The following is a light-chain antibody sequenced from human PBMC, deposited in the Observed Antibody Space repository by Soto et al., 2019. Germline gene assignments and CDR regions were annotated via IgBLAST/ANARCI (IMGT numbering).Light chain of an antibody. V-gene: IGLV1-47*02. Sequence: QSVLTQPHSASGTPGQRVTISCSGSSSNIGSNYVYWYQQLPGTAPKLLIYSNNQRPSGVPDLFSGSKSGTSASLAISGLRSADEADYYCAAGDDSLSGRVFGGGTKVTVL. CDR3: AAGDDSLSGRV. CDR1: SSNIGSNY. J-gene: IGLJ2*01. CDR2: SNN.